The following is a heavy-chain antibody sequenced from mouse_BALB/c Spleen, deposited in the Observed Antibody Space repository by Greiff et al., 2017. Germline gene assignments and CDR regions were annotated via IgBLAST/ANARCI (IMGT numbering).Heavy chain of an antibody. Sequence: DVKLVESGGDLVKPGGSLKLSCAASGFTFSSYGMSWVRQTPDKRLEWVATISSGGSYTYYPDSVKGRFTISRDNAKNTLYLQMSSLKSEDTAMYYCARQNWDVSDYWGQGTTLTVSS. D-gene: IGHD4-1*01. CDR2: ISSGGSYT. V-gene: IGHV5-6*02. CDR3: ARQNWDVSDY. CDR1: GFTFSSYG. J-gene: IGHJ2*01.